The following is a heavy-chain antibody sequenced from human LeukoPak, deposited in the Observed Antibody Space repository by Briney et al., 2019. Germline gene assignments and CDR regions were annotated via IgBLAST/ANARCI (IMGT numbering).Heavy chain of an antibody. V-gene: IGHV4-30-4*08. J-gene: IGHJ4*02. Sequence: ASQTLSLTCTVSGGSISSGDYYWSWIRQPPGKGLEWIGYINYSGTTYYNPSLKSRITISVDTSKSQLSLRLTSVTAADTAVYYCARARSCTGGKCFRSFDYWGQGTLVTVSS. D-gene: IGHD2-8*02. CDR2: INYSGTT. CDR3: ARARSCTGGKCFRSFDY. CDR1: GGSISSGDYY.